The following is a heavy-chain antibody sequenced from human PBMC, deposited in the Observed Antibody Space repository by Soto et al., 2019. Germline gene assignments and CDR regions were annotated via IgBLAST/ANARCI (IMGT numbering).Heavy chain of an antibody. Sequence: QLQLQESGPGLVKPSETLSLTCTVSGGSISSSSYYWGWIRQPPGKGLEWIGSIYYSGSTYYNPSLKSRVTISVDTSKNQFSLKLSSVTAADTAVYYCARQEGGNSYYGSGHPFDYWGQGTLVTVSS. CDR1: GGSISSSSYY. CDR2: IYYSGST. V-gene: IGHV4-39*01. D-gene: IGHD3-10*01. J-gene: IGHJ4*02. CDR3: ARQEGGNSYYGSGHPFDY.